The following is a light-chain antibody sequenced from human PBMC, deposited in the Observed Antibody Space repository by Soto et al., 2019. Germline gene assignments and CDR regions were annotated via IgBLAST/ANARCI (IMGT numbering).Light chain of an antibody. Sequence: QSALTQPASVSGSPGQSITISCTGTSSDVGSYNLVSWYQQHPGKAPKLMMYEGSKRPSGVSNRFSGSKSGNTASLTISGLKADDEADYYCCSYAGSSTWVLGGGTKLTVL. CDR2: EGS. J-gene: IGLJ3*02. CDR3: CSYAGSSTWV. V-gene: IGLV2-23*01. CDR1: SSDVGSYNL.